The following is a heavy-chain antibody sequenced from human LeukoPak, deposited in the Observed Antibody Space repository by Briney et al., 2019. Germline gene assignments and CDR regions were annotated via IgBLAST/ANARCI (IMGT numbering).Heavy chain of an antibody. CDR1: GGTFSSYA. V-gene: IGHV1-69*04. CDR2: IIPILGIA. D-gene: IGHD3-10*01. J-gene: IGHJ6*02. CDR3: EAQKPSAGGSGSYYNVGLGYYYYGMDV. Sequence: ASVKVSCKASGGTFSSYAISWVRQAPGQGLEWMGRIIPILGIANYAQKFQGRVTITADKSTSTAYMELSSLRSEDTAVYYCEAQKPSAGGSGSYYNVGLGYYYYGMDVWGQGTTVTVSS.